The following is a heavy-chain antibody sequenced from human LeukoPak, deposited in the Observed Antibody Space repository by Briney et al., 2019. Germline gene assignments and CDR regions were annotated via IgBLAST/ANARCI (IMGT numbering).Heavy chain of an antibody. Sequence: ASVKVSCKASGGTFSSYAISWVRHAPGQGLEWMGRIIPILGIANYAQKFQGRVTITADKSTSTAYMELSSLRSEDTAVYYCARGSIAVAGTELYFDYWGQGTLVTVSS. CDR2: IIPILGIA. CDR1: GGTFSSYA. D-gene: IGHD6-19*01. V-gene: IGHV1-69*04. CDR3: ARGSIAVAGTELYFDY. J-gene: IGHJ4*02.